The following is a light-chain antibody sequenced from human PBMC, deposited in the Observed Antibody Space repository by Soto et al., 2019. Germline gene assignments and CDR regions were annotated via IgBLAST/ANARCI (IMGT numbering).Light chain of an antibody. CDR3: QQRSNWPT. V-gene: IGKV3-11*01. CDR1: QSVSSH. Sequence: EVVLTQSPATLSLSPGDISTFSCRASQSVSSHFAWYQQKSGQAPRLLIYDASKRATGIPARFSGSGSGTDFTLTISSLEPEDFAVYYCQQRSNWPTFGQGTRLEIK. CDR2: DAS. J-gene: IGKJ5*01.